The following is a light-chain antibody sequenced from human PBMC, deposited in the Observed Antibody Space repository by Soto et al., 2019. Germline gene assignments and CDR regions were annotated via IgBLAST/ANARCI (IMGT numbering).Light chain of an antibody. J-gene: IGKJ3*01. Sequence: DIQMTQSPSSLSASVGDRVTITCRASQSITKFLNWYQQKPGKAPKLLIYTASSLQSGVPSRFSGSGSGTDFTLTISSLQPEDFATYYCQQSYSTPFTFGPGTKVDV. V-gene: IGKV1-39*01. CDR3: QQSYSTPFT. CDR1: QSITKF. CDR2: TAS.